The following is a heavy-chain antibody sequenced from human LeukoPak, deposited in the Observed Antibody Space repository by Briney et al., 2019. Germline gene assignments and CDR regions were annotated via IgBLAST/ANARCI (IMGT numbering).Heavy chain of an antibody. V-gene: IGHV3-7*01. D-gene: IGHD4-17*01. CDR2: INPDGSGT. CDR3: VRLFGGVTTFDY. Sequence: GGSLRLSCAASGFTFSAYWMSWVRQGPRKGLDWEASINPDGSGTRYVDSVRGRFTISRDNAQDSLYLYMNSLSAEDTAVYYCVRLFGGVTTFDYWGQGTLVTVSS. CDR1: GFTFSAYW. J-gene: IGHJ4*02.